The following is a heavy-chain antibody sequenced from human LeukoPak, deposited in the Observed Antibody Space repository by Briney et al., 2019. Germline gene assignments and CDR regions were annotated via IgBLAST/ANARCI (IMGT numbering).Heavy chain of an antibody. D-gene: IGHD6-13*01. Sequence: ASVKVSCKASGYTFTSYGISWVRQAPGQGLEWVGWISAYNGNTNYARKLQGRVTMTTDTSTTTAYMELRSLRSDDTAMYYCARNKRAAASYYFDYWGQGTLVTVSS. V-gene: IGHV1-18*01. J-gene: IGHJ4*02. CDR1: GYTFTSYG. CDR2: ISAYNGNT. CDR3: ARNKRAAASYYFDY.